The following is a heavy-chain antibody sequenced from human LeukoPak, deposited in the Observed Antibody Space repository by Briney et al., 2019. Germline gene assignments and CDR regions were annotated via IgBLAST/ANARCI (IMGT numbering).Heavy chain of an antibody. Sequence: GGSLRLSCAASGFNFSKYWMTWVRQAPGKGLEWVANIKQDGSEKYYVDSVRGRLSISRDNAKNALYLQMNSLRADDTAVYYCARGLFVVVITTDYYGLDVWGQGTTVTVSS. CDR2: IKQDGSEK. D-gene: IGHD3-22*01. V-gene: IGHV3-7*01. CDR3: ARGLFVVVITTDYYGLDV. J-gene: IGHJ6*02. CDR1: GFNFSKYW.